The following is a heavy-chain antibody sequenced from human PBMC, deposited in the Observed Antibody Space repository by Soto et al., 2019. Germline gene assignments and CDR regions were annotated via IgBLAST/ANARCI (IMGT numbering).Heavy chain of an antibody. CDR3: ARGVAGSGFDL. Sequence: QTLSLPCAISGDSVSSNTAAWNWIRSSPSRGLEWLGRTYYRSNWRHDYAVSVKSRITVNPDTSKNHFSLQLNSVTPDDTAVYYCARGVAGSGFDLWGQGTLVTVSS. CDR2: TYYRSNWRH. J-gene: IGHJ4*02. D-gene: IGHD6-19*01. CDR1: GDSVSSNTAA. V-gene: IGHV6-1*01.